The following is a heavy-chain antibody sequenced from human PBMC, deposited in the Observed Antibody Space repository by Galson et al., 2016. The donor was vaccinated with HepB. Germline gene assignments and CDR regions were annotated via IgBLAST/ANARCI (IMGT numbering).Heavy chain of an antibody. V-gene: IGHV3-74*01. D-gene: IGHD2-21*02. CDR2: ISKDGNDA. J-gene: IGHJ4*02. CDR3: VTGGTQTGCGVDCFQ. CDR1: GFTFSSHW. Sequence: SLRLSCAASGFTFSSHWMHWVRQAPGKGLVRVSRISKDGNDAVYADSVKGRFSVSRDDAKNTLFLQMNSLRVEDTAVYYCVTGGTQTGCGVDCFQWGQGTLVTVSS.